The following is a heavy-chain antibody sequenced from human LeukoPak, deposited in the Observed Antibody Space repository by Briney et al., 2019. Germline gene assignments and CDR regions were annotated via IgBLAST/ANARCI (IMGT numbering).Heavy chain of an antibody. CDR1: GGSISSSSYY. Sequence: PSETLSLTCTVSGGSISSSSYYWGWIRQPPGKGLEWIGSIYYSGSTYYNPSLKSQVTISVDRSKNQFSLKLSSVTAADTAVYYCARASQRLRPPYYYYGMDVWGQGTTVTVSS. J-gene: IGHJ6*02. V-gene: IGHV4-39*07. D-gene: IGHD6-25*01. CDR3: ARASQRLRPPYYYYGMDV. CDR2: IYYSGST.